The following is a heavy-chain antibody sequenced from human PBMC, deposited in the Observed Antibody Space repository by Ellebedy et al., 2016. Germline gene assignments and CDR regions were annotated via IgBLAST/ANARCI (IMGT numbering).Heavy chain of an antibody. J-gene: IGHJ5*02. V-gene: IGHV3-30*18. D-gene: IGHD4-11*01. CDR2: ISYDGSNK. Sequence: GESLKISCAASGFTFSSYGMHWVRQAPGKGLEWVAVISYDGSNKYYADSVKGRFTISRDNSKNTLYLQMNSLRAEDTAVYYCAKDDYSPSWGQGTLVTVSS. CDR3: AKDDYSPS. CDR1: GFTFSSYG.